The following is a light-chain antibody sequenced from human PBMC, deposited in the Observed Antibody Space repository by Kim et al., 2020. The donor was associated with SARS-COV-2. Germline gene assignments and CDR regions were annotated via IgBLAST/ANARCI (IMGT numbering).Light chain of an antibody. CDR1: SLRSYY. V-gene: IGLV3-19*01. J-gene: IGLJ3*02. CDR2: GKN. CDR3: NSRDSSGNHLSWV. Sequence: SSELTQDPAVSVALGQTVRITCQGDSLRSYYASWYQQKPGQAPVLVIYGKNNRPSGIPDRFSGSSSGNTASLTITGAQAEDEADYYCNSRDSSGNHLSWVFGGVTKLTVL.